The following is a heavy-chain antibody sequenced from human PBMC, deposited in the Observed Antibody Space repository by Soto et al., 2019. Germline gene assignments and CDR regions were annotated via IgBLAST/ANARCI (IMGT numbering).Heavy chain of an antibody. Sequence: SVKVSCKASGGTFSSYAISWVRQAPGQGLEWVGGIIPIFGTANYAQKFQGRVTITADKSTSTAYMELSSLRSEDTAVYYCARESPGAVASLGGMDVWGQGTTVTVSS. CDR1: GGTFSSYA. CDR2: IIPIFGTA. D-gene: IGHD6-19*01. V-gene: IGHV1-69*06. CDR3: ARESPGAVASLGGMDV. J-gene: IGHJ6*02.